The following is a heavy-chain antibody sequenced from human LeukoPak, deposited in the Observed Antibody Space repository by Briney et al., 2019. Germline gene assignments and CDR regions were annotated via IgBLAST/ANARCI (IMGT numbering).Heavy chain of an antibody. CDR2: MNPNSRNT. J-gene: IGHJ6*02. CDR3: ASGLNYGILTGYPTTRGYYGMDV. Sequence: GASVKVSCKASGYTFTSYDINWVRQATGQGLEWMGWMNPNSRNTGYAQKFQGRVTMTRNTSLSTAYMELSSLRSEDSAVYYCASGLNYGILTGYPTTRGYYGMDVWGQGTTVTVSS. CDR1: GYTFTSYD. V-gene: IGHV1-8*01. D-gene: IGHD3-9*01.